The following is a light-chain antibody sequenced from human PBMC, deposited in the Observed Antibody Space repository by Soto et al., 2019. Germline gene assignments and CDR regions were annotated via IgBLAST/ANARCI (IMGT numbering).Light chain of an antibody. J-gene: IGKJ1*01. CDR2: LGS. Sequence: IVMTQSPLSLPVTPGDPSSISCSSSQSLLHSNGYNYLDWYLQKPGQSPQLLIYLGSNRASGVPDRFSGSGSGKDFTLKISRVEAEDVGVYYCLQPLQSWKFGQGTKVDI. CDR3: LQPLQSWK. CDR1: QSLLHSNGYNY. V-gene: IGKV2-28*01.